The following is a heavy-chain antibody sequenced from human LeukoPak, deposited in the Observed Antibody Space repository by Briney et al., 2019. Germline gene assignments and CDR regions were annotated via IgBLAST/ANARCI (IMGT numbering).Heavy chain of an antibody. CDR1: GFSFSIYA. J-gene: IGHJ6*03. D-gene: IGHD3-16*01. CDR2: ISGSGGST. CDR3: AKTYVKYYYYMDV. Sequence: GSLRLSGAASGFSFSIYAMNWVRQAPGKGLEWVSDISGSGGSTYYADSVKGRFTISRDNSKNTLYLQMNSLRAEDTAVYYCAKTYVKYYYYMDVWGKGTTVTVSS. V-gene: IGHV3-23*01.